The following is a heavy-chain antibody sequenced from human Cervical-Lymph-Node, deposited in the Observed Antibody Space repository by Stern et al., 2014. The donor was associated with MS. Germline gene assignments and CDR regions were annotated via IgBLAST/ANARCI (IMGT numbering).Heavy chain of an antibody. Sequence: QVQLVQSGGGVVQPGRSLRLSCAASGFTFSSYDMHWVRQAPGKGLEWVAVISYDGSYKYYADSVKGRFTISRDNSKNTLHLQMNSLRADDTAVYYCAKQRGGSHRSVFDIWGQGTMVTVSS. V-gene: IGHV3-30*18. J-gene: IGHJ3*02. CDR1: GFTFSSYD. D-gene: IGHD1-26*01. CDR3: AKQRGGSHRSVFDI. CDR2: ISYDGSYK.